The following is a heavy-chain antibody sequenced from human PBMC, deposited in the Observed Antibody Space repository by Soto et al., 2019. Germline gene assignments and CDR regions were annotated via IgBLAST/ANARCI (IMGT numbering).Heavy chain of an antibody. J-gene: IGHJ6*02. V-gene: IGHV5-51*01. Sequence: PGESLKISCKGSGYSFTSYWIGWVRQMPGKGLEWMGIIYPGDSDTRYSPSFQGQVTISADKSISTAYLQWSSLKASDTAMYYCARPQGQLVPCYGMDVWGQGTTVTVSS. CDR2: IYPGDSDT. D-gene: IGHD6-13*01. CDR1: GYSFTSYW. CDR3: ARPQGQLVPCYGMDV.